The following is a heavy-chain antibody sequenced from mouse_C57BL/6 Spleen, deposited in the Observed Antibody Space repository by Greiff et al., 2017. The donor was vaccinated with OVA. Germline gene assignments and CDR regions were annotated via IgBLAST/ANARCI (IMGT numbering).Heavy chain of an antibody. D-gene: IGHD2-3*01. CDR2: ISSGSSTI. J-gene: IGHJ4*01. Sequence: EVQLVESGGGLVKPGGSLKLSCAASGFTFSDYGMHWVRQAPEKGLEWVAYISSGSSTIYYADTVKGRFTISRDNAKNTLFLQMTSLRSEDTAMYYCANFYDGYYAMDYWGQGTSVTVSS. V-gene: IGHV5-17*01. CDR3: ANFYDGYYAMDY. CDR1: GFTFSDYG.